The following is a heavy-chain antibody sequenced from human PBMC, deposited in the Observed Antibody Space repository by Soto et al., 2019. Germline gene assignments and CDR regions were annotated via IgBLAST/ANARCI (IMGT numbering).Heavy chain of an antibody. CDR3: ANLGYCSSTSCRGSVSPYYYYYGMDV. CDR1: GGSISSSSYY. V-gene: IGHV4-39*01. Sequence: PSETLSLTCTVSGGSISSSSYYWGWIRQPPGKGLEWIGSIYYSGSTYYNPSLKSRVTISVDTSKNQFSLKLSSVTAADTAVYYCANLGYCSSTSCRGSVSPYYYYYGMDVWGQGTTVTVSS. CDR2: IYYSGST. J-gene: IGHJ6*02. D-gene: IGHD2-2*01.